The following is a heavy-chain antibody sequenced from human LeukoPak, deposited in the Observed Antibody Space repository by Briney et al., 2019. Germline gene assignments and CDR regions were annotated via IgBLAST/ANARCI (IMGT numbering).Heavy chain of an antibody. J-gene: IGHJ6*02. CDR1: GFTFSSYG. CDR3: ANYGMDV. Sequence: PGGSLRLSCAASGFTFSSYGMHWVRQAPGKGLEWVAVISYDGSNKYYADSVKGRFTISRDNSKNTLYQQMNSLRAEDTAVYYCANYGMDVWGQGTTVTVSS. V-gene: IGHV3-30*18. CDR2: ISYDGSNK.